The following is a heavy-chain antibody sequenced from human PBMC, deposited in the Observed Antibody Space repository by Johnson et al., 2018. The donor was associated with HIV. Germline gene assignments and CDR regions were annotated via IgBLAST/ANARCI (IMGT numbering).Heavy chain of an antibody. Sequence: VQLVESGGGVVRPGGSLRLPCAASGFTFDDYAMHWVRQAPGKGLEWVSGINWNSDKMVYVESVKGRFTISRDNAKDSLHLQMNSLRAEDTALYYCAKDTTSDLGGNYYASSSDAYDMWGQGTMVIVSS. CDR1: GFTFDDYA. CDR2: INWNSDKM. D-gene: IGHD1-26*01. J-gene: IGHJ3*02. V-gene: IGHV3-9*01. CDR3: AKDTTSDLGGNYYASSSDAYDM.